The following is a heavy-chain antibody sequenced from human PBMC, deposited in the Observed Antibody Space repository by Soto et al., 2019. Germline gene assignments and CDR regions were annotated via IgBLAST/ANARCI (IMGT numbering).Heavy chain of an antibody. J-gene: IGHJ5*01. CDR3: ASGIDFDS. V-gene: IGHV3-23*01. Sequence: GGSLRLSCSASGFTFSNSVMRWVRQAPGKGLEWVSSISGSGANTYYADSVKGRFTISRDNSKNTLYLQMDSLRAEDTAFYYCASGIDFDSWGQGTLVTVS. CDR1: GFTFSNSV. CDR2: ISGSGANT. D-gene: IGHD3-10*01.